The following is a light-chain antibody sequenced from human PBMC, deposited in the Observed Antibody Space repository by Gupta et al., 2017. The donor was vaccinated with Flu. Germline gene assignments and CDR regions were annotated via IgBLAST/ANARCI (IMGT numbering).Light chain of an antibody. Sequence: SYALTQPSSVSVSPGQTARITCSGDVLAKKYARWFQQKPGQAPVLVIYKDSERPSGIPERFSGSSSGTTVTLTISGAQVEDEDDYYWYSAADNNWVFGGGTKLTVL. CDR3: YSAADNNWV. J-gene: IGLJ3*02. V-gene: IGLV3-27*01. CDR2: KDS. CDR1: VLAKKY.